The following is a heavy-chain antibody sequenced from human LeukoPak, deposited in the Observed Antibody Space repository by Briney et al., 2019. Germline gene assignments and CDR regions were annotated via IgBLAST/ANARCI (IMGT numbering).Heavy chain of an antibody. D-gene: IGHD1-26*01. Sequence: GGSPRLSCAASGFTFSSYAMNRVRQAPGKGLEWVSAITGSGGRTYYADSVKGRFTISRDNSKNTLYLQMNSLRAEDTAIYYCAKEYTGTFSPFPSYFDNWGQGTLVTVSS. V-gene: IGHV3-23*01. CDR2: ITGSGGRT. CDR1: GFTFSSYA. CDR3: AKEYTGTFSPFPSYFDN. J-gene: IGHJ4*02.